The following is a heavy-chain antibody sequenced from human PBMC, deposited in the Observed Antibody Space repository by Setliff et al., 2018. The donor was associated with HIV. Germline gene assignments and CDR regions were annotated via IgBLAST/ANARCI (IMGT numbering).Heavy chain of an antibody. Sequence: ASVKVSCKASGYIFTTLGITWVRQAPGQGLEWMGWISGSNGNTNYAQEVQGRVTVTTDTSTSTAYMELRTLRSDDTAIYYCARAGATRTTHFDYWGQGTLVTVSS. CDR3: ARAGATRTTHFDY. V-gene: IGHV1-18*01. CDR1: GYIFTTLG. CDR2: ISGSNGNT. J-gene: IGHJ4*02. D-gene: IGHD1-7*01.